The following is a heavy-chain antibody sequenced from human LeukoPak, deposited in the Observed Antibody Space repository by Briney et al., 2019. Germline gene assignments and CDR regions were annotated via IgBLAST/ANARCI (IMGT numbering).Heavy chain of an antibody. CDR1: GFTFSSYA. CDR2: ISGSGGST. V-gene: IGHV3-23*01. D-gene: IGHD1-26*01. CDR3: AKNVGATDPYYFDY. Sequence: GRSLRLSCAASGFTFSSYAMTWVRQAPGKGLEWVSAISGSGGSTYYADSVKGRFTISRDNSKNTLYLQMNSLRAEDTAVYYCAKNVGATDPYYFDYWGQGTLVTVSS. J-gene: IGHJ4*02.